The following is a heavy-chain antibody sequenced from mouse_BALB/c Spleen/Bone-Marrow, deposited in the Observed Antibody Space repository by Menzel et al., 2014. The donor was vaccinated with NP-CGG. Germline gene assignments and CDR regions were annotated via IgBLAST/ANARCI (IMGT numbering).Heavy chain of an antibody. CDR1: GYTFTSYW. V-gene: IGHV1S41*01. J-gene: IGHJ3*01. CDR2: IAPGSGST. CDR3: ARGDPVAY. Sequence: DLVKPGASVKLSCKASGYTFTSYWINWVKQRPGQGLEWIGRIAPGSGSTYYNEMFKGKATLTVDTSSSTAYIQLSSLSSEDSAVYFCARGDPVAYWGQGTRVTVSA.